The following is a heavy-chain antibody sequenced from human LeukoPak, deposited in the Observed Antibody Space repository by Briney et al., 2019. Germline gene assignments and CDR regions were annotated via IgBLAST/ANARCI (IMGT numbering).Heavy chain of an antibody. CDR2: IYYSGST. J-gene: IGHJ6*02. CDR1: GDSITSGSYY. V-gene: IGHV4-39*07. CDR3: ARRRDSFYYYYGMDV. Sequence: SETLSLTCTVSGDSITSGSYYWGWIRQPPGRGLEWIGSIYYSGSTNYNPSLKSRVTISVDTSKNQFSLKLSSVTAADTAVYYCARRRDSFYYYYGMDVWGQGTTVTVSS. D-gene: IGHD3-9*01.